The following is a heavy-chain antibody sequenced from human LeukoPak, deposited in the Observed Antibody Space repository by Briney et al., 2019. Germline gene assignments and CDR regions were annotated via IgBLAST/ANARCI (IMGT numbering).Heavy chain of an antibody. D-gene: IGHD3/OR15-3a*01. CDR1: GDSISSYY. J-gene: IGHJ4*02. V-gene: IGHV4-59*01. CDR3: ARHDLPLTFDY. Sequence: SETLSLTCTVSGDSISSYYWSWIRQPPGKGLEWIGYIYYSGSTNYNPSLKSRVTISVDTSKNQFSLKLSSVTAADTAVYYCARHDLPLTFDYWGQGSLVTVSS. CDR2: IYYSGST.